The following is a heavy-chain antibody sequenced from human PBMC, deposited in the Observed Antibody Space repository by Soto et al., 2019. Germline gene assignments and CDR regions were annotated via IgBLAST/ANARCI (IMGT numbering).Heavy chain of an antibody. J-gene: IGHJ6*02. Sequence: GGSLRLSCAASGFTFSSYGIHWVRQPPGKGLEWVAVISYDGSNKYFADSVKGRSTISRDNSKNTLYLQMDSLRPEDTAVYYCAKDITVTPTRYYYGLDVWGQGTTVTVSS. CDR2: ISYDGSNK. CDR1: GFTFSSYG. V-gene: IGHV3-30*18. D-gene: IGHD2-21*02. CDR3: AKDITVTPTRYYYGLDV.